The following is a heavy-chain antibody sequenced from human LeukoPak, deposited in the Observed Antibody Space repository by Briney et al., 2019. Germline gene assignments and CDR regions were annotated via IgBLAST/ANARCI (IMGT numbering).Heavy chain of an antibody. CDR2: INPSGGST. J-gene: IGHJ4*02. Sequence: ASVKVSCKASGYTFTSYYMHWVRQAPGQGLEWMGIINPSGGSTTYAQKFQGRVTVTMDTSTSTVYMELSSLGSEDTAMYYCARRGYSSSWYPYFDYWGQGTLVTVSS. V-gene: IGHV1-46*01. D-gene: IGHD6-13*01. CDR3: ARRGYSSSWYPYFDY. CDR1: GYTFTSYY.